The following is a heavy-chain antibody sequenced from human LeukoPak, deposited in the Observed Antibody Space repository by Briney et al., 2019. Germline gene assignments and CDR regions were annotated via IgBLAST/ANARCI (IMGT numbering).Heavy chain of an antibody. V-gene: IGHV3-30*03. Sequence: GGSLRLSCAASGFTFSSYGMHWVRQAPGKGLEWVAVISYDGSNIYYADSVKGRFTISRDNSKNTLYLQMNSLRAEDTAVYYCAGGFGYSYFGYGMDVWGQGTTVTVSS. J-gene: IGHJ6*02. CDR3: AGGFGYSYFGYGMDV. D-gene: IGHD5-18*01. CDR1: GFTFSSYG. CDR2: ISYDGSNI.